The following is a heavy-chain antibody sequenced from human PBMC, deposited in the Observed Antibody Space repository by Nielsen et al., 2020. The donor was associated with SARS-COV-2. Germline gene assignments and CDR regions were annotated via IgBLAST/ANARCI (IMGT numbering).Heavy chain of an antibody. Sequence: SETLSLTCAVSGDSVSSHDWWTWVGHSPGKGLEGIGEFSHSGSTHYNPSLKSRVTSSMDKSKNQFSLRLTSVSAADTAVYFCARGDLVVVPSPLLGLGPIFYYFCLDVWGKGTTVIVSS. CDR3: ARGDLVVVPSPLLGLGPIFYYFCLDV. CDR1: GDSVSSHDW. J-gene: IGHJ6*03. V-gene: IGHV4-4*02. CDR2: FSHSGST. D-gene: IGHD2-2*02.